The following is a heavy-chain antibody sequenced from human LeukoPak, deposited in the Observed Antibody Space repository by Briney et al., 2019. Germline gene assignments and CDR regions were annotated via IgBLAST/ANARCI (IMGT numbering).Heavy chain of an antibody. V-gene: IGHV3-23*01. D-gene: IGHD6-19*01. CDR1: GFTFSSYA. Sequence: GGSLRLSCAASGFTFSSYAMSWVRQAPGKGLEWVSAISGSGGSTYYADSVKGRFTISRDNSKNTLYLQMNSLRAEDTAVYYCTRAVAGRDRYFDYWGQGTLVTVSS. J-gene: IGHJ4*02. CDR2: ISGSGGST. CDR3: TRAVAGRDRYFDY.